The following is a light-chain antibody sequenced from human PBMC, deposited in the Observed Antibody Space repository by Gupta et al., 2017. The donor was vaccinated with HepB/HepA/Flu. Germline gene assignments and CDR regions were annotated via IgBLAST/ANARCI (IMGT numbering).Light chain of an antibody. CDR1: QDVSNW. Sequence: DIQMTQSPSSVSAFLGDTVTITCRASQDVSNWLAWYQQKPGKAPNLLIFSASRVQSGVPSRFSGSGYGTDFTLIISSLQPEDFATYYCQQADNFPWTFGQGTKVEIK. J-gene: IGKJ1*01. CDR2: SAS. CDR3: QQADNFPWT. V-gene: IGKV1-12*01.